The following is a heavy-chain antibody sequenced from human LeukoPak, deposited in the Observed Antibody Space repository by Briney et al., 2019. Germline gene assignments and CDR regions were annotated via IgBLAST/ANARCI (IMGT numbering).Heavy chain of an antibody. CDR3: AKDWYDH. V-gene: IGHV3-23*01. CDR1: GFTFSCYA. CDR2: IGGSGSGT. Sequence: PGGSLRLSCAASGFTFSCYAMIWVRQAPGKGLEWVSVIGGSGSGTHYANSVKGRFTISRDNSKNTLYLQMNILSAEDTAVYYCAKDWYDHWGQGTLVTVSS. J-gene: IGHJ5*02.